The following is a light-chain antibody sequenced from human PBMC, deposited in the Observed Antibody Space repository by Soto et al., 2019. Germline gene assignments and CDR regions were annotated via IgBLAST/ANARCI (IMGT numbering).Light chain of an antibody. V-gene: IGKV3-15*01. CDR3: QQYHRYSRT. J-gene: IGKJ1*01. CDR1: QSVSSN. CDR2: HTS. Sequence: EIVITQSPAKLSMSEVGRSTLSYGASQSVSSNLAWYQQKPGQAPRLLIYHTSTRATGIPARFSGSGSGTEFTLTISSLQSEDFATYYCQQYHRYSRTFGQGTKVDIK.